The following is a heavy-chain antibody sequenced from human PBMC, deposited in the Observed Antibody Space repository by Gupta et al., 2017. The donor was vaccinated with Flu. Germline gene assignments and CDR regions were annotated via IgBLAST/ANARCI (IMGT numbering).Heavy chain of an antibody. CDR1: GYTFTGYH. CDR2: VNSNKGDT. CDR3: ARGAPSPSGYRVFDH. J-gene: IGHJ4*02. V-gene: IGHV1-2*02. D-gene: IGHD2-2*02. Sequence: QVQLVQSGAEVKKPGASVKVSCKASGYTFTGYHMHWVRQAPGQGLEWMGWVNSNKGDTNYAQKFQGRVTMTRDTSITTAYMDLSSLRSDDTAVYYCARGAPSPSGYRVFDHWGQGTLVTVS.